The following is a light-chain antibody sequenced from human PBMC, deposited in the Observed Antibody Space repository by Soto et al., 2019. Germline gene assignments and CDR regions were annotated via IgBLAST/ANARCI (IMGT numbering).Light chain of an antibody. CDR2: YVS. Sequence: QSALTQPRSVSGSPGQSVTISCTGTSSDVGGYNYVSWYQQHPGKAPKLMIYYVSKWPSGVPDRFSGSKSGNTASLTISGLQAEDEADYYCCSYAGNSLWVFGGGTQLTVL. V-gene: IGLV2-11*01. J-gene: IGLJ3*02. CDR1: SSDVGGYNY. CDR3: CSYAGNSLWV.